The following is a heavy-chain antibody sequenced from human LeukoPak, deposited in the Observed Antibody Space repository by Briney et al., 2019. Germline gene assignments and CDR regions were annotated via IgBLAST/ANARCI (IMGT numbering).Heavy chain of an antibody. J-gene: IGHJ4*02. V-gene: IGHV3-64D*06. CDR2: ISSNGGST. D-gene: IGHD6-6*01. CDR1: GFTFSSYA. Sequence: GGSLRLSCSASGFTFSSYAMHWVRQAPGKGREYVSAISSNGGSTYYADSVKGRFTISRDNSKNTLYLQMSSLRAEDTAVYYCVKSSGYFDYWGQGTLVTVSS. CDR3: VKSSGYFDY.